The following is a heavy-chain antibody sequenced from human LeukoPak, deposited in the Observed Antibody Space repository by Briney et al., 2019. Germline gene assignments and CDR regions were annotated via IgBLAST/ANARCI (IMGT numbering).Heavy chain of an antibody. V-gene: IGHV3-7*03. J-gene: IGHJ4*02. CDR1: GFTFSNSW. CDR2: MYQSEAAE. D-gene: IGHD3-10*01. Sequence: GGSLRLSCAASGFTFSNSWMSWVRQAPGKGLEWVTHMYQSEAAEYYVDSVKGRFTISRDNAKNSLYLQMNSLRAEDTAVYYCATGSTSPEYGSGSYSFDYWGQGTLVTVSS. CDR3: ATGSTSPEYGSGSYSFDY.